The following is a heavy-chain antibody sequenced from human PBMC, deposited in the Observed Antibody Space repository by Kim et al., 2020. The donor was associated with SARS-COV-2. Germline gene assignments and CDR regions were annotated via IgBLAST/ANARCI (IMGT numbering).Heavy chain of an antibody. J-gene: IGHJ4*02. CDR3: ARGEEVFDY. CDR2: GNT. Sequence: GNTGYAQKFQGRVTMTRNTSISTAYMELSSLRSEDTAVYYCARGEEVFDYWGQGTLVTVSS. V-gene: IGHV1-8*01.